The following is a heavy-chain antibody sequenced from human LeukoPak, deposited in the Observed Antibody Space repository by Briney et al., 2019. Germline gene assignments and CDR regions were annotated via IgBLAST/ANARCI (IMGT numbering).Heavy chain of an antibody. CDR1: GGSISSYY. D-gene: IGHD2-2*02. J-gene: IGHJ4*02. CDR3: ARTRSQAISAQYFDY. CDR2: IYYSGST. V-gene: IGHV4-59*01. Sequence: SETLSLTCTVSGGSISSYYWSWIRQPPGKGLEWIGYIYYSGSTNYNPSLKSRVTISVDTSKNQFSLKLNSVTAADTAVYYCARTRSQAISAQYFDYWGQGTLVTVSS.